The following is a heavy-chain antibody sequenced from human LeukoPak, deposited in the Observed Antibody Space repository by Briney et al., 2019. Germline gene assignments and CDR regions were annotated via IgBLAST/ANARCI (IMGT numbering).Heavy chain of an antibody. CDR1: GGSFSGYY. CDR3: ARGQTTVTYPFDY. V-gene: IGHV4-34*01. CDR2: INHSGGT. Sequence: PSETLSLTCAVYGGSFSGYYWSWIRQPPGKGLEWIGEINHSGGTNYNPSLKSRVTISVDTSKNQFSLKLSSVTAADTAVYYCARGQTTVTYPFDYWGQGTLVTVSS. J-gene: IGHJ4*02. D-gene: IGHD4-17*01.